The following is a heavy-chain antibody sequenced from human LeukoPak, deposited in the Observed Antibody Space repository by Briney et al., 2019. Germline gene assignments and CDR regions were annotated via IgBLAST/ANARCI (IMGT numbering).Heavy chain of an antibody. Sequence: PSETLSLTCTVSGGSISSYYWSWIRQPPGKGLEWIGYIYYSGSTNYNPSLKSRATISVDTSKNQFSLKLSSVTAADTAVYYCASGYGSGSYRDAFDIWGQGTMVTVSS. J-gene: IGHJ3*02. CDR2: IYYSGST. D-gene: IGHD3-10*01. CDR3: ASGYGSGSYRDAFDI. CDR1: GGSISSYY. V-gene: IGHV4-59*01.